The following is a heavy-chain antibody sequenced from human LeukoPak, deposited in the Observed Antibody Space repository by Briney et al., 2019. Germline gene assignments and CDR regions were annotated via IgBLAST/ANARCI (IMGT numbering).Heavy chain of an antibody. CDR3: ARSAGGLWFDL. Sequence: SETLSLTCNVTGGSISRGGYSWSWIRQPPGKGLEWIGYIYHGGSTYYNPSLRSRITISVDRSKNQFSLKLTSVTAADTPVYYCARSAGGLWFDLWGQGTLVTVSS. CDR1: GGSISRGGYS. D-gene: IGHD1-14*01. V-gene: IGHV4-30-2*01. J-gene: IGHJ5*02. CDR2: IYHGGST.